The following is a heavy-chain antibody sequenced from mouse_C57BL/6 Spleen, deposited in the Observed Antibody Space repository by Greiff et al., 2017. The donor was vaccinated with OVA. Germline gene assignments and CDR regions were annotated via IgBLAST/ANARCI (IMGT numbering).Heavy chain of an antibody. J-gene: IGHJ3*01. V-gene: IGHV1-53*01. CDR3: ARGGYGAWFAD. CDR2: INPSNGGT. CDR1: GYTFTSYW. Sequence: QVQLQQPGAELVMPGASVKLSCKASGYTFTSYWMHWVKQRPGQGLEWIGNINPSNGGTTYNEKFKSKATLTVDKSSSPAYMQLSSLPSEDSAVEYCARGGYGAWFADWGQGTLVTVSA. D-gene: IGHD3-1*01.